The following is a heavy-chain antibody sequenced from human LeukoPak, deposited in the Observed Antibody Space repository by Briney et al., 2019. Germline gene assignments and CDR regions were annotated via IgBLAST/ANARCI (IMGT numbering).Heavy chain of an antibody. V-gene: IGHV3-7*01. Sequence: GGSLRLSCVGSGFSFSRYWMAWVRQAPGKGLEWVASINQDVSRIHYVDSVKGRFTISRDNAKNSLFLQMNSLRVEDTAVYYCARVQWELRGVGSYFEYWGQGALVTVSS. CDR1: GFSFSRYW. D-gene: IGHD1-26*01. CDR2: INQDVSRI. CDR3: ARVQWELRGVGSYFEY. J-gene: IGHJ4*02.